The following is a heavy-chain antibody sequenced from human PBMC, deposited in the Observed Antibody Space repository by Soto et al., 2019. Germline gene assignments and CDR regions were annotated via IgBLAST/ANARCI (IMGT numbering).Heavy chain of an antibody. D-gene: IGHD6-13*01. CDR3: ARKRVYYYGMDV. CDR2: IYYSGST. CDR1: VCSIISIIYY. J-gene: IGHJ6*04. V-gene: IGHV4-39*01. Sequence: SETLSLTCTVSVCSIISIIYYLCCIRQPPGKGLEWIGSIYYSGSTYYNPSLKSRVTISVDTSKKKFSMKLSSVTVADTAVYYCARKRVYYYGMDVWGKGNTVNVS.